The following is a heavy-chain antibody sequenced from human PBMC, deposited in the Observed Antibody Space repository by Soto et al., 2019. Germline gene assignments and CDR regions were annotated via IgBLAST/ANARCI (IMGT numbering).Heavy chain of an antibody. D-gene: IGHD2-2*02. Sequence: GGSLRLSCAASGFTFSSYGMHWVRQAPGKGLEWVAVMWYDGSNKYYADSVKGRFTTSRDNSNNTLYLQKNSLRAEDTAVYYCARDLIVVVPAPIRRIRNWFDPWGQGILVTVSS. CDR1: GFTFSSYG. J-gene: IGHJ5*02. CDR2: MWYDGSNK. V-gene: IGHV3-33*01. CDR3: ARDLIVVVPAPIRRIRNWFDP.